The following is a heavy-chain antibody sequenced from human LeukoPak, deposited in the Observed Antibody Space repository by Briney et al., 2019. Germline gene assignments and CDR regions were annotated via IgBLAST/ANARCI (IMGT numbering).Heavy chain of an antibody. J-gene: IGHJ4*02. V-gene: IGHV3-30*18. CDR2: ISYDGSNK. CDR3: AKDRRIQLWLDY. CDR1: GFTFSSYG. Sequence: PGGSLRLSCAASGFTFSSYGMHWVRQAPGKGLEWVAVISYDGSNKYYADSVKGRFTISRDNSKNTLYLQMNSLRPEDTAVYYCAKDRRIQLWLDYWGQGTLVTVSS. D-gene: IGHD5-18*01.